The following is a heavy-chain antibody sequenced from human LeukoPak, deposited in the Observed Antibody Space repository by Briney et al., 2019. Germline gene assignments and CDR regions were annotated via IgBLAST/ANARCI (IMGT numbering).Heavy chain of an antibody. V-gene: IGHV3-66*01. D-gene: IGHD1-1*01. Sequence: GGSLRLSCAASGFTVSSNYMSWVRQAPGKGLEWVSVIYSGGNTYYADSVKGRFTISRDNSKNTLYLQMNSLRAEDTAVYYCARVPAWNGYYFDYWGQGTLVTVSS. CDR3: ARVPAWNGYYFDY. J-gene: IGHJ4*02. CDR1: GFTVSSNY. CDR2: IYSGGNT.